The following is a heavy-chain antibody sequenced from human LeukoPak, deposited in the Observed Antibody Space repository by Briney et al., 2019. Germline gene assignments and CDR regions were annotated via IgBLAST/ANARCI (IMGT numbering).Heavy chain of an antibody. CDR1: GYSFSNFW. Sequence: GESLKIPCKGSGYSFSNFWIGWVRQMPGKGLEWMGIIYPGDSDTRYSPSFQGQVTISVDKSINTAYLHWSSQKASDTAMYYCARRTNYNDNNWFHLWGQGTLVTVSS. CDR2: IYPGDSDT. J-gene: IGHJ5*02. V-gene: IGHV5-51*01. CDR3: ARRTNYNDNNWFHL. D-gene: IGHD3-22*01.